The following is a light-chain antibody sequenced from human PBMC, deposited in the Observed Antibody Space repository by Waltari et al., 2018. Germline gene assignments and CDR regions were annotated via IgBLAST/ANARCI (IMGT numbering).Light chain of an antibody. CDR1: TSDLVGYNY. V-gene: IGLV2-14*03. CDR2: DVS. CDR3: CSFTSSSTWV. J-gene: IGLJ3*02. Sequence: QSALTQPASVSGSPGQSITISCTGTTSDLVGYNYVSWYQQHPGKAPKLIIFDVSSQPSGGSNRFSGSKSGSTASLIISGLQAEDEADYYCCSFTSSSTWVFGGGTKLTVL.